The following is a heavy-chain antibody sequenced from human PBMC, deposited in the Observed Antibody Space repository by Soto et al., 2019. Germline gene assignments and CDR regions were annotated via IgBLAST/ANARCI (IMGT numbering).Heavy chain of an antibody. V-gene: IGHV5-51*01. J-gene: IGHJ6*02. D-gene: IGHD4-17*01. CDR3: ARPTDFYYYGMDV. Sequence: GEALKISCKGSGYSFTSYWIGWVRQMPGKGLEWMGIIYPGDSDTRYSPSFQGQVTISADKSISTAYLQWSSLKASDTAMYYCARPTDFYYYGMDVWGQGTTVTVSS. CDR2: IYPGDSDT. CDR1: GYSFTSYW.